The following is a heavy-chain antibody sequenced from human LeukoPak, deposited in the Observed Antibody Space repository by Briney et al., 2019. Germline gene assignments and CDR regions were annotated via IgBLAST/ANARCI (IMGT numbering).Heavy chain of an antibody. CDR1: GFTFSSYA. V-gene: IGHV3-30-3*01. Sequence: GRSLRLSCAASGFTFSSYAMHWVRQAPGKGLEWVAVISYDGSNKYYADSVKGRFTISRDNPKNTLYLQMNSLRVEDTAVHYCARLQASTGYYSLDYWGQGTLVTVSS. CDR2: ISYDGSNK. J-gene: IGHJ4*02. CDR3: ARLQASTGYYSLDY. D-gene: IGHD3-22*01.